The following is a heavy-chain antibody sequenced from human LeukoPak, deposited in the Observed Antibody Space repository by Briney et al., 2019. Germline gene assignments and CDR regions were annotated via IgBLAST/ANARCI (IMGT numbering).Heavy chain of an antibody. V-gene: IGHV3-48*01. CDR3: ARFEGSGSLTFDH. J-gene: IGHJ4*02. Sequence: GGSLRLSCAASGFTFSSYSMNWVRQAPGKGLEWVSYISSSRSTIYYADSVKGRFTISRDNAKNSLYLQMNSLRAEDTAVYYCARFEGSGSLTFDHWGQGTLVTVSS. CDR1: GFTFSSYS. D-gene: IGHD3-10*01. CDR2: ISSSRSTI.